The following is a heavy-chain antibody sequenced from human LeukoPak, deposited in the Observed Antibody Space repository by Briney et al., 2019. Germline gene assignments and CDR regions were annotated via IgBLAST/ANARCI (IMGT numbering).Heavy chain of an antibody. CDR1: GYTFTSYG. J-gene: IGHJ6*02. CDR3: ARSSPPPGIGMNTGYYYYYGMDV. V-gene: IGHV1-18*01. D-gene: IGHD3-16*01. CDR2: ISAYNGNT. Sequence: ASVKVSCKASGYTFTSYGISWVRQAPGQGLEWMGWISAYNGNTNYAQKLQGRVTMTTDTSTSTAYMELRSLRSDDTAVYYCARSSPPPGIGMNTGYYYYYGMDVWGQGTTVTVSS.